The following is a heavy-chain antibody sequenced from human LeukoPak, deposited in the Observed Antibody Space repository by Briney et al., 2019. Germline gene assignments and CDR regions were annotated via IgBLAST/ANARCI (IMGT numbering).Heavy chain of an antibody. J-gene: IGHJ5*02. D-gene: IGHD3-9*01. CDR1: GGSFSSYY. V-gene: IGHV4-59*01. CDR2: IYYSGST. Sequence: SETLSLTCTVSGGSFSSYYWSWIRQPPGKGLEWIGYIYYSGSTNYNPSLKSRVTIPVDTSKNQFSLKLSSVTAADTAVYYCARDGFNYDILTGYYTAHWFDPWGQGTLVTVSS. CDR3: ARDGFNYDILTGYYTAHWFDP.